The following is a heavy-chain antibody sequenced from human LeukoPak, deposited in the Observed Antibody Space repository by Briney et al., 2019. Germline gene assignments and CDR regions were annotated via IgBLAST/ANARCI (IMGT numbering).Heavy chain of an antibody. V-gene: IGHV3-11*04. D-gene: IGHD1-1*01. CDR2: ISGSGSST. Sequence: GGSLRLSCAASGFTSSDYYMSWIRQAPGKGLEWISYISGSGSSTYFADSVKGRFTISRDNAKNSLPLQMNSLRAEDTAVYYCARGTGFFDPWGQGTLVTVSS. CDR1: GFTSSDYY. J-gene: IGHJ5*02. CDR3: ARGTGFFDP.